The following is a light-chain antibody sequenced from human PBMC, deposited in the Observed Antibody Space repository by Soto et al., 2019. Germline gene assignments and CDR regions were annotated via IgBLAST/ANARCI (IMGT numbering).Light chain of an antibody. CDR2: GAS. V-gene: IGKV3-20*01. CDR3: QQYGSSLWT. CDR1: QSVSRN. J-gene: IGKJ1*01. Sequence: EIVLTESPATLCLSPGERATLSRRASQSVSRNLAWYQQKPGQAPRLLIYGASSRATGIPDRFSGSGSGTDFTLTISRLEPEDFAVYYCQQYGSSLWTFGQGTKVDIK.